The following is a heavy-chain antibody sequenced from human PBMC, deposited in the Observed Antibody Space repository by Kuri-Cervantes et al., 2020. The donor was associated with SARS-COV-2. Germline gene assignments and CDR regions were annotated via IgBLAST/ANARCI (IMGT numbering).Heavy chain of an antibody. D-gene: IGHD3-22*01. Sequence: SETLSLTCTVSGYSISSGYYWGWIRQPPGKGLEWIGSIYHSGSTYYNPSLKSRVSISVDTSKNQFSLKLSSVTAADTAVYYCARDTRSSGYYYGGGGAFDIWGQGTMVTVSS. J-gene: IGHJ3*02. V-gene: IGHV4-38-2*02. CDR3: ARDTRSSGYYYGGGGAFDI. CDR2: IYHSGST. CDR1: GYSISSGYY.